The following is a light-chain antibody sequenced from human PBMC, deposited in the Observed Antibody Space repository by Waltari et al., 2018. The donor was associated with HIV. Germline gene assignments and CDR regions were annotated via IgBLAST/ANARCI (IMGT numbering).Light chain of an antibody. J-gene: IGLJ2*01. CDR1: SRDVGAYNY. CDR2: HVA. CDR3: CAYAGNYILI. V-gene: IGLV2-11*01. Sequence: QSALTQPRSVSGSPGQSVTISCTGTSRDVGAYNYVSWYQQNPGKAPKLMIHHVAKPPAGVPDRFSGSKSDNRASLTISGLQAEDEADYYCCAYAGNYILIFGGGTKLTVL.